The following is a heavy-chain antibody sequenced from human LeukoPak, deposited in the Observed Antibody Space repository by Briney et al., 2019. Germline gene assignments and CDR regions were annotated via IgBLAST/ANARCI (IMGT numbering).Heavy chain of an antibody. CDR1: GNYW. CDR2: INGDGSWT. D-gene: IGHD2-2*01. Sequence: GGSLRLSCAASGNYWMHWVRQAPGKGLVWVSYINGDGSWTSYADSVKGRFTISKDNAKNTVYLQMNNLRAEDTAVYYCVSFYETYWGRGTLVTVSS. J-gene: IGHJ4*02. V-gene: IGHV3-74*01. CDR3: VSFYETY.